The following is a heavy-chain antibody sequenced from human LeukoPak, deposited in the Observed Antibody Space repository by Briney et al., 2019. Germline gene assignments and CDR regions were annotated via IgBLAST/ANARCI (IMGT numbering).Heavy chain of an antibody. D-gene: IGHD3-10*01. J-gene: IGHJ5*02. CDR3: ARGVLLSWSNWFAR. Sequence: ASEKVSCKASGYTFTSYDINGVRQATGQGREGMGWMNPNSGNTRYEQKSQGTGTITRNHFIRTAYLELSILRPEDPALYFFARGVLLSWSNWFARWGQGTLVTVSS. CDR1: GYTFTSYD. V-gene: IGHV1-8*03. CDR2: MNPNSGNT.